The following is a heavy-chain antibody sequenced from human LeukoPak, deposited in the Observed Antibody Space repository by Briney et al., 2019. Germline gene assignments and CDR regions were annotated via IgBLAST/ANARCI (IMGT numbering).Heavy chain of an antibody. J-gene: IGHJ4*02. CDR2: IYYSGST. D-gene: IGHD3-9*01. V-gene: IGHV4-59*12. CDR1: GASISSYY. CDR3: ARGRITIY. Sequence: PSETLSLTCTVSGASISSYYWSCIRQPPGKGLEWIGYIYYSGSTNYNPALKSRVTISEDTSKNQISLKLSSVTAADTAVYYCARGRITIYWGQGTLVTVSS.